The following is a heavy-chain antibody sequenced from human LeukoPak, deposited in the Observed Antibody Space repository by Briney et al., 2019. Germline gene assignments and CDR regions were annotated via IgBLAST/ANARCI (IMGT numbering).Heavy chain of an antibody. CDR2: ISGSGGST. CDR1: GFTFSSYA. CDR3: AKDSSPGYYDSSGYFYFDY. J-gene: IGHJ4*02. Sequence: HPGGSLRLSCAASGFTFSSYAMSWVRQAPGKGLEWVSAISGSGGSTHYADSVKGRFTISRDNSKNTLYLQMNSLRAEDTAVYYCAKDSSPGYYDSSGYFYFDYWGQGTLVTVSS. D-gene: IGHD3-22*01. V-gene: IGHV3-23*01.